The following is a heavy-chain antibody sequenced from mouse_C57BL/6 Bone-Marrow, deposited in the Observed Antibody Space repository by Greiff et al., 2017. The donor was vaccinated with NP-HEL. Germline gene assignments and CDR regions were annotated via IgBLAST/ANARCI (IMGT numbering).Heavy chain of an antibody. CDR3: ASRIDRGYFDV. CDR1: GFSLTSYG. V-gene: IGHV2-2*01. D-gene: IGHD3-2*01. J-gene: IGHJ1*03. Sequence: VQVVESGPGLVQPSQSLSITCTVSGFSLTSYGVHWVRQSPGKGLEWLGVIWSGGSTDYNAAFISSLSIRKDNSKSQVFFNRNSLQADDTAIYYCASRIDRGYFDVWGTGTTVTVSS. CDR2: IWSGGST.